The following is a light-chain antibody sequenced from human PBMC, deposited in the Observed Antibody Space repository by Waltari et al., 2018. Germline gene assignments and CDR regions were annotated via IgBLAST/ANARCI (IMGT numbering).Light chain of an antibody. CDR2: DVS. V-gene: IGLV2-11*01. CDR3: CSRAGSSVV. J-gene: IGLJ2*01. CDR1: SGHVCDYNY. Sequence: QSALTQPRSVSGSPGQSVTIPCPGTSGHVCDYNYVSWYQEQPGKAPRLTLYDVSERPSGVPDRFSASKSGNTASLTISGLQAEDEGSYHCCSRAGSSVVFGGGTKLTVL.